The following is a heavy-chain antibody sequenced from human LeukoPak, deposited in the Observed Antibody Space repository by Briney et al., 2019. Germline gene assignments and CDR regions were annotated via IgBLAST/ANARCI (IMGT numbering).Heavy chain of an antibody. CDR3: ARVSPVPLRPGDY. Sequence: ASVKVSCKASGYTFTSYDINWLRQATGQGLEWLGWMNPNSRNTGYAQKFQGRVTMTRNTSINTAYMELSSLRSDDTAVYYCARVSPVPLRPGDYWGQGTLVTVSS. CDR1: GYTFTSYD. J-gene: IGHJ4*02. D-gene: IGHD2-15*01. V-gene: IGHV1-8*01. CDR2: MNPNSRNT.